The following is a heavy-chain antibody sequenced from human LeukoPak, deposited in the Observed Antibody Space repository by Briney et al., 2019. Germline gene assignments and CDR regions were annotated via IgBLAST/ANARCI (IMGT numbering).Heavy chain of an antibody. CDR2: ISSSSSYI. J-gene: IGHJ4*02. V-gene: IGHV3-21*01. CDR3: ARAGGDLPY. D-gene: IGHD2-21*02. CDR1: GFTFSSYS. Sequence: GGSLRLSCAASGFTFSSYSMNWVRQAPGKGLEWVSSISSSSSYIYYADSVEGRFTISRDNAKNSLYLQMDSLRAEDTAVYYCARAGGDLPYWGQGTLVTVSS.